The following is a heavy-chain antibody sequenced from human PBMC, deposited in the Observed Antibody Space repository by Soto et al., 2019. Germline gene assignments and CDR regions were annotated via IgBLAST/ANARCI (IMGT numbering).Heavy chain of an antibody. CDR2: IFSNDEK. CDR1: GFSLSSTRMG. D-gene: IGHD3-22*01. J-gene: IGHJ4*02. CDR3: ARIQRVHYDSSALFFDY. Sequence: KESGPVLVNPTETLTLTCTVSGFSLSSTRMGVSWIRQPPGKALEWLAYIFSNDEKSYSTSLKSRLTISKDTSKSQVVLTMTNMDPVDTATYYCARIQRVHYDSSALFFDYWGRGTLVAVSS. V-gene: IGHV2-26*01.